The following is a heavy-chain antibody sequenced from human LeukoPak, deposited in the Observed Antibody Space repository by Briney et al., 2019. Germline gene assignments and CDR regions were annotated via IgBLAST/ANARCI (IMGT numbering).Heavy chain of an antibody. D-gene: IGHD3-10*01. Sequence: SQTLSLTCTVSGGSISSGGYYWSWIRQHPGKGLEWIGYIYYSGSTYYNPSLKSRVTISVDTSKNQFSLKLSSVTAADTAVYCCATRTVRGGNDYWGQGTLVTVSS. CDR2: IYYSGST. V-gene: IGHV4-31*03. J-gene: IGHJ4*02. CDR1: GGSISSGGYY. CDR3: ATRTVRGGNDY.